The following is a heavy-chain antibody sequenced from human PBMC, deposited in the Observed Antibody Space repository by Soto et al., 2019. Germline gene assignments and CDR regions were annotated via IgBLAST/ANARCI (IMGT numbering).Heavy chain of an antibody. CDR3: ARVGGADFGDSEGFDY. Sequence: SETLSLTXTVSGGSIRDYFWTWIRQPPGKGLEWIGYIYYSGRTNYNPSLKSRVSISVDTSKNHFSLQLRSVTAADTAVYYCARVGGADFGDSEGFDYWGQGTLVTVSS. V-gene: IGHV4-59*01. D-gene: IGHD4-17*01. CDR1: GGSIRDYF. J-gene: IGHJ4*02. CDR2: IYYSGRT.